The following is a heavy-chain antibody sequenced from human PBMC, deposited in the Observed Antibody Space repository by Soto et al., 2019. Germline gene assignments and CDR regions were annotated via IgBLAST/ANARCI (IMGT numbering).Heavy chain of an antibody. CDR2: ISAYNGNT. CDR1: GYTFTSYG. Sequence: ASVKVSCKASGYTFTSYGISWVRQAPGQGLEWMGWISAYNGNTNYAQKLQGRVTMTTDTSTSTAYMELRSLRSDDTAVYYCATWYCSSTSCYVRSPYYYYGMDVWGQGTTVTVSS. V-gene: IGHV1-18*01. D-gene: IGHD2-2*01. J-gene: IGHJ6*02. CDR3: ATWYCSSTSCYVRSPYYYYGMDV.